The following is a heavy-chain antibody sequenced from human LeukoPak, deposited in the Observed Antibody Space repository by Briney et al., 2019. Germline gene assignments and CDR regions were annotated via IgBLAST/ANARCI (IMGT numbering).Heavy chain of an antibody. CDR3: ARDRYGEAVDY. CDR2: ISSSGTYI. D-gene: IGHD4-17*01. Sequence: NHGGSLRLSCAASGFTFSSYSMNWVRQAPGKGLEWVSSISSSGTYIYYADSVKGRFTISRDNAKNSLYLQMNSLRAEDTAVYYCARDRYGEAVDYWGQGTLVTVSS. J-gene: IGHJ4*02. CDR1: GFTFSSYS. V-gene: IGHV3-21*06.